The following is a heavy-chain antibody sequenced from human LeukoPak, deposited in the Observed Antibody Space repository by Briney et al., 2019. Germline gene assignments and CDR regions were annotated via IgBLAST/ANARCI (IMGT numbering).Heavy chain of an antibody. D-gene: IGHD3-9*01. V-gene: IGHV1-8*02. CDR1: GYTFTSYD. J-gene: IGHJ4*02. Sequence: ASVKVSCKASGYTFTSYDINWVRQATGQGREWMGWMNPNSGNTGYAQKFQGRVTMTRNTSISTAYMELSSLRSEDTAVYYCARGGARGYYDILTGYYPRGYFDYWGQGTLVTVSS. CDR3: ARGGARGYYDILTGYYPRGYFDY. CDR2: MNPNSGNT.